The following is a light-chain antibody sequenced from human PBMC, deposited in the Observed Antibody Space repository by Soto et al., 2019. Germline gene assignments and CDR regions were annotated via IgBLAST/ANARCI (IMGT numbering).Light chain of an antibody. J-gene: IGKJ1*01. CDR2: SAS. Sequence: DIQMTQSPSSLSASVGDRDTISCRASQSISSYVNWYQQKPGEAPKLLVHSASTLQSGVPSRFSGSGSGTDFTLTISSLQPEDFATYYCQQSYSNIRTFGQGTRVEIK. CDR1: QSISSY. CDR3: QQSYSNIRT. V-gene: IGKV1-39*01.